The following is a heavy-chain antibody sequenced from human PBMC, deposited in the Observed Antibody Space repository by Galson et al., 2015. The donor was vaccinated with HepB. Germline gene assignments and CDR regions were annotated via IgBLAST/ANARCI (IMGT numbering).Heavy chain of an antibody. CDR2: ISGSGGDT. CDR3: AKHRSRTLAAAVDG. V-gene: IGHV3-23*01. CDR1: GFTFTSYA. J-gene: IGHJ4*02. Sequence: SLRLSCAASGFTFTSYAMSWVRQAPGKGLEWVSGISGSGGDTSYADSVEGRFAISRDNSGNTLFLQMNSLRVEDTAVYYCAKHRSRTLAAAVDGWGQGTLVTVSS. D-gene: IGHD6-13*01.